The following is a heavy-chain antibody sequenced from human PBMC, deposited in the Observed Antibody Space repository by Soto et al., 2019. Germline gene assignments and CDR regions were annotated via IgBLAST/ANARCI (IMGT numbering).Heavy chain of an antibody. Sequence: SETLSLTCTVSGGSISSYYWSWIRQPPGKGLEWIGYIYYSGSTNYNPSLKSRVTISVDTSKNQFSLRLSSVTAADTAVYYCAREIMPLTNDWYFDLWGRGTLVTVSS. D-gene: IGHD2-8*01. V-gene: IGHV4-59*12. CDR1: GGSISSYY. CDR3: AREIMPLTNDWYFDL. CDR2: IYYSGST. J-gene: IGHJ2*01.